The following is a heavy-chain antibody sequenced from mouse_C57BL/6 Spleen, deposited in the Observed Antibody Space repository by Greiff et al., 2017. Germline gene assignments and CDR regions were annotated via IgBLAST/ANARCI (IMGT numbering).Heavy chain of an antibody. J-gene: IGHJ3*01. CDR1: GYTFTSYW. Sequence: QVQLQQSGAELVMPGASVKLSCKASGYTFTSYWMHWVKQRPGQGLEWIGEIDPSDSYTNYNQKFKGKSTLTVDKSSSTAYMQLSSLTSEDSAVYYCAREGAAVFAYWGQGTLVTVSA. V-gene: IGHV1-69*01. CDR2: IDPSDSYT. CDR3: AREGAAVFAY. D-gene: IGHD6-1*01.